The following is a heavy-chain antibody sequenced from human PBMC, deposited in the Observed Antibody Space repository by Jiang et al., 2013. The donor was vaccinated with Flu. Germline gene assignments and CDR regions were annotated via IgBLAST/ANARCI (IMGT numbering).Heavy chain of an antibody. V-gene: IGHV6-1*01. CDR2: TYYRSKWYN. D-gene: IGHD3-10*01. Sequence: QTLSLTCAISGDSVSSNSAAWNWIRQSPSRGLEWLGRTYYRSKWYNDYAVSVKSRITINPDTSKNQFSLQLNSVTPEDTAVYYCARAAYYGSGGTDWFDPWGQGTLVTVSS. CDR3: ARAAYYGSGGTDWFDP. J-gene: IGHJ5*02. CDR1: GDSVSSNSAA.